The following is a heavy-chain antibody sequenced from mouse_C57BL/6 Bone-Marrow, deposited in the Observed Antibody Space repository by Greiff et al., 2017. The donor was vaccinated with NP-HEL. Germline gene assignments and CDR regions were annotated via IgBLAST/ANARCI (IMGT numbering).Heavy chain of an antibody. CDR2: IYPRSGNT. CDR1: GYTFTSYG. J-gene: IGHJ2*01. V-gene: IGHV1-81*01. D-gene: IGHD2-12*01. Sequence: VQLVESGAELARPGASVKLSCKASGYTFTSYGISWVKQRTGQGLEWIGEIYPRSGNTYYNEKFKGKATLTADKSSSTAYMELRSLTSEDSAVYFCARPLYYSSIYWGQGTTLTVSS. CDR3: ARPLYYSSIY.